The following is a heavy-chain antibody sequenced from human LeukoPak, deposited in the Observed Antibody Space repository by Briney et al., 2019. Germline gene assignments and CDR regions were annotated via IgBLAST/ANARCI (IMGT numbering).Heavy chain of an antibody. CDR2: IYYSGST. D-gene: IGHD6-13*01. CDR3: ARDVIAAAGTFRGAFDI. J-gene: IGHJ3*02. CDR1: GGSISSYY. V-gene: IGHV4-59*12. Sequence: ASETLSLTCTVSGGSISSYYWSWIRQPPGKGLEWIGYIYYSGSTNYNPSLKSRVAISVDTSKNQFSLKLSSVTAADTAVYYCARDVIAAAGTFRGAFDIWGQGTMVTVSS.